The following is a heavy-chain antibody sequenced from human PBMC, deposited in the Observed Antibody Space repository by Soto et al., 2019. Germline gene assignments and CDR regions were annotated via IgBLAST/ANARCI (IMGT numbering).Heavy chain of an antibody. V-gene: IGHV4-34*02. CDR1: GGSFSGYY. CDR2: INHSGST. J-gene: IGHJ4*02. CDR3: ARVQWFGMDGRY. Sequence: QVQLQQWGAGLLKPSETLSLTCAVYGGSFSGYYWSWIRQPPGKGLEWIGEINHSGSTIYNPSLKSRVTISVDTSKNQFSLKLSSVTAADTAVYYCARVQWFGMDGRYWGQGTLVTVSS. D-gene: IGHD3-10*01.